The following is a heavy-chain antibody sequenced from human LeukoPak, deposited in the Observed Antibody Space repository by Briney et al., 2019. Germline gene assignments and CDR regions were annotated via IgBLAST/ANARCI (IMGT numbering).Heavy chain of an antibody. CDR1: GFTFRCYA. D-gene: IGHD2-15*01. CDR2: ISGSGGST. CDR3: AKGRVVVVVAATDY. V-gene: IGHV3-23*01. Sequence: GASVRLSCAASGFTFRCYAMSWVRQAPGKGLEWVAAISGSGGSTYYADSVKGRHTISRDNHKNTLYLQKNSLRAEDTAVYYCAKGRVVVVVAATDYWAQGTLVSVSS. J-gene: IGHJ4*02.